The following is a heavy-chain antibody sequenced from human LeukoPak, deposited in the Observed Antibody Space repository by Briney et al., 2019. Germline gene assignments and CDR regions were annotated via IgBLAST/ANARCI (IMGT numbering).Heavy chain of an antibody. D-gene: IGHD3-9*01. V-gene: IGHV4-30-4*01. CDR3: ASPDILTGRDAFDI. CDR1: GGSISSGDYY. CDR2: IYYSGST. Sequence: SETLSLTCTVFGGSISSGDYYWSWIRQPPGKGLEWIGYIYYSGSTYYNPSLKSRVTISVDTSKNQFSLKLSSVTAADTAVYYCASPDILTGRDAFDIWGQGTMVTVSS. J-gene: IGHJ3*02.